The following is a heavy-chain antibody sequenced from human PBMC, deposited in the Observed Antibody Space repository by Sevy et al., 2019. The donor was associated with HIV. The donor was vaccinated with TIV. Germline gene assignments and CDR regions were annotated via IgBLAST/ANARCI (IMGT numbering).Heavy chain of an antibody. J-gene: IGHJ5*01. V-gene: IGHV3-23*01. Sequence: GGSLRLSCAASGFTFSTYSMTWVRQAPGKGLEWVSGISGSGTSTYFADFVEGRFTISRANSKNTFYLQMNSLTVEDTAIYYCAREEGLNWFDSWGQGTLVTVSS. CDR3: AREEGLNWFDS. CDR1: GFTFSTYS. CDR2: ISGSGTST.